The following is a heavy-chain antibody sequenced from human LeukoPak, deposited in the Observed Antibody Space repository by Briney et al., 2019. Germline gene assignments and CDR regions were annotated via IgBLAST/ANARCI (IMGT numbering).Heavy chain of an antibody. D-gene: IGHD3-10*01. CDR2: IYPGDSDT. CDR1: GYSFTSYW. J-gene: IGHJ6*02. CDR3: ARSITMVRGVIITPHYGMDV. Sequence: GESLKISCKDSGYSFTSYWIGWVRQMPGKGLEWMGIIYPGDSDTRYSPSFQGHVTISADKSISTAYLQWSSLKASDTAMYYCARSITMVRGVIITPHYGMDVWGQGTTVTVSS. V-gene: IGHV5-51*01.